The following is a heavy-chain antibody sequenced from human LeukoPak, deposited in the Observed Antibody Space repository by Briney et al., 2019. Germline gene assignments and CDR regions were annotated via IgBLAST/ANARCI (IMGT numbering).Heavy chain of an antibody. Sequence: SVKVSCKAPGGTFSSYAISWVRQAPGQGLEWMGGIIPMFGTANYAQTFQGRVTITTDESTSTAYMELSSLRSEDTAVYYCAIAYYKAGKRANNYNYYMDVWGKETTGTVSS. D-gene: IGHD3-10*01. V-gene: IGHV1-69*05. J-gene: IGHJ6*03. CDR3: AIAYYKAGKRANNYNYYMDV. CDR1: GGTFSSYA. CDR2: IIPMFGTA.